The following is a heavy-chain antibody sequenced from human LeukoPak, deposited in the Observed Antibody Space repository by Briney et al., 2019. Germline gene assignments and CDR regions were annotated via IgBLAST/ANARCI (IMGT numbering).Heavy chain of an antibody. Sequence: GSSVKVSCKASGGTFSSYTISWVRQAPGQGLEWMGRIIPILGIANYAQKFQGRVTITADESTSTAYMELSSLRSEDTAVYYCAKRLRYSNLDYWGQGTLVTVSS. V-gene: IGHV1-69*02. D-gene: IGHD4-11*01. CDR1: GGTFSSYT. J-gene: IGHJ4*02. CDR3: AKRLRYSNLDY. CDR2: IIPILGIA.